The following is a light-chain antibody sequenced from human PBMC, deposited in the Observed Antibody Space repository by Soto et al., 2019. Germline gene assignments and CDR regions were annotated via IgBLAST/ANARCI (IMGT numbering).Light chain of an antibody. Sequence: DIVMTQSPDSLAVSLGERATINCKSSQSVLYSSNNKNYLAWYQQKPGQPPKLLIYWASTRESGVPDRFSGSGFGTDFTLTISSLQAEDVAVYYCQHYYAYPTWAFGQGTKVELK. CDR1: QSVLYSSNNKNY. CDR2: WAS. J-gene: IGKJ1*01. CDR3: QHYYAYPTWA. V-gene: IGKV4-1*01.